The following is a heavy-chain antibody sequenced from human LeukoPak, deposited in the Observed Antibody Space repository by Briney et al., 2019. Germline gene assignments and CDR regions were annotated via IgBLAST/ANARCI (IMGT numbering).Heavy chain of an antibody. J-gene: IGHJ4*02. V-gene: IGHV1-46*01. CDR3: ARDLVGATSFGY. D-gene: IGHD1-26*01. CDR2: INPSGGST. CDR1: GYTFTSYG. Sequence: ASVKVSCKASGYTFTSYGISWVRQAPGQGLEWMGIINPSGGSTSYAQKFQGRVTMTRDTSTSTVYMELSSLRSEDTAVYYCARDLVGATSFGYWGQGTLVTVSS.